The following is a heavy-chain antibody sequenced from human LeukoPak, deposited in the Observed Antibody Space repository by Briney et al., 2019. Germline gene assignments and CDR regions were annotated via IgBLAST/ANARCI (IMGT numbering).Heavy chain of an antibody. CDR3: TRESGAFSPFGF. CDR2: VHLNGAT. J-gene: IGHJ4*02. CDR1: GGSITTTNW. V-gene: IGHV4-4*02. Sequence: SETLSLTCAVSGGSITTTNWWSWVRQPPGKGLEWIGEVHLNGATNYNPSLESRFSMSIDKSNNHLSLEVTSVAAADTAMYYCTRESGAFSPFGFWGQGTLVTVSS. D-gene: IGHD1-26*01.